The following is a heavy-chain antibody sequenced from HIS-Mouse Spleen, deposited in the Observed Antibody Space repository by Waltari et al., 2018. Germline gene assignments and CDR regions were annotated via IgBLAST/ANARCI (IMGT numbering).Heavy chain of an antibody. V-gene: IGHV3-23*01. CDR2: ISGSGGST. CDR3: AQNYYGSGSYYY. J-gene: IGHJ4*02. CDR1: GFTFSSYA. D-gene: IGHD3-10*01. Sequence: EVQLLESGGGLVQPGGSLRLSGAACGFTFSSYAWSWVRPSPGKGLEWVSAISGSGGSTYYADSVKGRFTISRDNSKNTLYLQMNSLRAEDTAVYYCAQNYYGSGSYYYWGQGTLVTVSS.